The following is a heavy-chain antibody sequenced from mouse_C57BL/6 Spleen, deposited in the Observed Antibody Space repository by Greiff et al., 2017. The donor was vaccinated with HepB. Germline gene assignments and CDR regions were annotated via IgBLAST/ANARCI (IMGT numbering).Heavy chain of an antibody. Sequence: QVQLQQPGAELVKPGASVKMSCKASGYTFTSYWITWVKQRPGQGLEWIGDIYPGSGSTNYNEKFKSKATLTVDTSSSTAYMQLSSLTSEDSAVYYCAREPCHTAYFDVWGTGTTVTVSS. D-gene: IGHD1-2*01. V-gene: IGHV1-55*01. CDR1: GYTFTSYW. J-gene: IGHJ1*03. CDR3: AREPCHTAYFDV. CDR2: IYPGSGST.